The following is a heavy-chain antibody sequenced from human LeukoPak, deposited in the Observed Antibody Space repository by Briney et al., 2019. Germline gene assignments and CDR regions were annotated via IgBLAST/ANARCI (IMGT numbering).Heavy chain of an antibody. CDR3: AREVSDGYNYRWFDP. CDR1: SGSISTSNYY. Sequence: PSETLSFTCTVSSGSISTSNYYWGWVRQPPGKGLEWIGSIYYSGSTYYNPSLKSRVTISVDTSKNQFSLKLSSVTAADTAVYYCAREVSDGYNYRWFDPWGQGTLVTVSS. CDR2: IYYSGST. V-gene: IGHV4-39*07. J-gene: IGHJ5*02. D-gene: IGHD5-24*01.